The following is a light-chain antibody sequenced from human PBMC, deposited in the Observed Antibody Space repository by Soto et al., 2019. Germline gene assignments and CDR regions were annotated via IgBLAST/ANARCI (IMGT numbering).Light chain of an antibody. J-gene: IGKJ2*01. CDR1: QRVSSN. Sequence: EIVMTQSPATLSVSPGERATHSCRASQRVSSNLAWYQQKPGQAPRLLIYGASTRATGIPVRFSGSGSGTEFTLTISSLQSEDFAVYYCQQYNNWPPYTFGQGTKVDIK. V-gene: IGKV3-15*01. CDR2: GAS. CDR3: QQYNNWPPYT.